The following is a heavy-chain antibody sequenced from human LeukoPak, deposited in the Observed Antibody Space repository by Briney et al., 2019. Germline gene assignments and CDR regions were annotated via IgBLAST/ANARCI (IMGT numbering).Heavy chain of an antibody. CDR3: ARLTYYDSDGYAVLWWYFDL. CDR1: GGSIDNDY. CDR2: IYHNGRT. Sequence: KPSETLSLTCTVSGGSIDNDYWTWIRQPPGKGLEWIGYIYHNGRTNYNPSLKSRLTISVDASKNKFSLRLSSVTAADTAVYYRARLTYYDSDGYAVLWWYFDLWGRGTLVTVSS. J-gene: IGHJ2*01. V-gene: IGHV4-59*08. D-gene: IGHD3-16*01.